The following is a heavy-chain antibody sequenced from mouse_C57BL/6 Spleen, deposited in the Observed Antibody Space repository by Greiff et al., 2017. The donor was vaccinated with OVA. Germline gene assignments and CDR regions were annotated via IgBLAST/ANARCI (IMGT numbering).Heavy chain of an antibody. V-gene: IGHV3-6*01. CDR3: ARGATGTDY. CDR2: ISYDGSN. CDR1: GYSITSGYY. Sequence: EVKLMESGPGLVKPSQSLSLTCSVTGYSITSGYYWNWIRQFPGNKLEWMGYISYDGSNNYNPSLKNRISITRDTSKNQFFLKLNSVTTEDTATYYCARGATGTDYWGQGTTLTVSS. D-gene: IGHD4-1*02. J-gene: IGHJ2*01.